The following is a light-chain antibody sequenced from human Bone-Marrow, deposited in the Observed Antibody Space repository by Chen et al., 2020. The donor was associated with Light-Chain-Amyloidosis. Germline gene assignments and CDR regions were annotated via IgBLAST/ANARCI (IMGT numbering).Light chain of an antibody. CDR1: DLPTKY. V-gene: IGLV3-25*03. Sequence: SYELTQPPSVSVSPGQTARITCSGDDLPTKYAYWYQQKPGQAPVLGIHRDTERPSGISARFSGSSSGATATLTISGGQAEDETDYHCQSADSSGTYEVIFGGGTKLTVL. J-gene: IGLJ2*01. CDR3: QSADSSGTYEVI. CDR2: RDT.